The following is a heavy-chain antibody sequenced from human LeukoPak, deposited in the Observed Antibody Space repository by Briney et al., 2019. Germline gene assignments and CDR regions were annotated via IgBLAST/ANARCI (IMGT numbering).Heavy chain of an antibody. CDR1: GFTFSSYA. V-gene: IGHV3-30-3*01. Sequence: GGSLRLSCAASGFTFSSYAMHWVRQAPGKGLEWVAVISYDGSNKYYADSVKGRFTISRDNAKNSLYLQMNSLRAEDTALYYCAKDSLGFDPWGQGTLVTVSS. CDR2: ISYDGSNK. CDR3: AKDSLGFDP. J-gene: IGHJ5*02.